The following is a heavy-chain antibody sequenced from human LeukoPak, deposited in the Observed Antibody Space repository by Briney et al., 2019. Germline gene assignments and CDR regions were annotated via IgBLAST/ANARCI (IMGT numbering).Heavy chain of an antibody. Sequence: PGRSLRLSCAASGFTFSSYAMHWVRQAPGKGLEWVAVISYDGSNKYYADSVKGRFTISRDNSKNTLYLQMNSLRAEDTAVYYCAREVEAAETYWFDPWGQGTLVTVSS. CDR2: ISYDGSNK. CDR3: AREVEAAETYWFDP. V-gene: IGHV3-30-3*01. CDR1: GFTFSSYA. D-gene: IGHD6-13*01. J-gene: IGHJ5*02.